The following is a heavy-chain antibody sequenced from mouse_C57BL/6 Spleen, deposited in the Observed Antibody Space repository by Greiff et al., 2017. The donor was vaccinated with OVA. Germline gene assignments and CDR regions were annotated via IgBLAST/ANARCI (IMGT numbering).Heavy chain of an antibody. V-gene: IGHV14-4*01. D-gene: IGHD1-1*01. J-gene: IGHJ4*01. CDR2: IDPENGDT. CDR1: GFNIKDDY. Sequence: EVQLQQSGAELVRPGASVKLSCTASGFNIKDDYMHWVKQRPEQGLEWIGWIDPENGDTEYASKFQGKATITADTSSNTAYLQLSSLTSEDTAVYYCTPCYYGSPYAMDYWGQGASVTVSS. CDR3: TPCYYGSPYAMDY.